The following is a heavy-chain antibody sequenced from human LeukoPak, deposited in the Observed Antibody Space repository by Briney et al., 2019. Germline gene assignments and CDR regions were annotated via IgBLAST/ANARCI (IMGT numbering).Heavy chain of an antibody. CDR3: ARAGWSGYSPFYYYYGMDV. V-gene: IGHV1-46*01. J-gene: IGHJ6*02. CDR2: INPSGGST. CDR1: GYTFTSYY. Sequence: ASVKVSCKASGYTFTSYYMHWVRQAPGQGLEWMGIINPSGGSTSYAQKFQGRVTMTRDTSTSTVYMELSSLRSEDTAVYYCARAGWSGYSPFYYYYGMDVWGQGTTVTVSS. D-gene: IGHD3-3*01.